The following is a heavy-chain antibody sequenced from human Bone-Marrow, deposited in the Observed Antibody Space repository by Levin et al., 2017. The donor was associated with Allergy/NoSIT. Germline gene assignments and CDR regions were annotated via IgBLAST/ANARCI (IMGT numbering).Heavy chain of an antibody. J-gene: IGHJ5*02. CDR1: GYTFTGYY. V-gene: IGHV1-2*02. D-gene: IGHD6-13*01. CDR3: ARGGRRIAAAGTTRTNWFDP. CDR2: INPNSGGT. Sequence: ASVKVSCKASGYTFTGYYMDWVRQAPGQGLEWMGWINPNSGGTNYAQKFQGRVTMTRDTSISTAYMELSRLRSDDTAVYYCARGGRRIAAAGTTRTNWFDPWGQGTLVTVSS.